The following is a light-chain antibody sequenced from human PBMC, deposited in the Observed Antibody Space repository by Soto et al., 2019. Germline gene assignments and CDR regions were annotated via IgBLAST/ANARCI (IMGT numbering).Light chain of an antibody. V-gene: IGLV2-14*01. CDR1: SSDVGDYDY. J-gene: IGLJ2*01. CDR2: EVS. CDR3: SSYTSSGTLVV. Sequence: QSALTQPASVSGSPGQSITISCTGTSSDVGDYDYVSWYQQHTGKAPKLIIYEVSNRPSGVSNRFSGSKSGNTASLIISGLQAEDEADVYCSSYTSSGTLVVFGGGTKLTVL.